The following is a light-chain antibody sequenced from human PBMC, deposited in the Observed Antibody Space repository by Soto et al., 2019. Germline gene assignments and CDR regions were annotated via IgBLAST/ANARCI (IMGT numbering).Light chain of an antibody. V-gene: IGLV2-23*02. CDR1: SSDVGRFNF. Sequence: QSDLSQPASVSGSPGRSITISCTGSSSDVGRFNFVSWYQQHPGKAPKLLIYEVVKRPSGVSSRFSASKSGNTASLTISGLQAEEEADYYCCSYAYRTTFVFGTGTKVTVL. J-gene: IGLJ1*01. CDR3: CSYAYRTTFV. CDR2: EVV.